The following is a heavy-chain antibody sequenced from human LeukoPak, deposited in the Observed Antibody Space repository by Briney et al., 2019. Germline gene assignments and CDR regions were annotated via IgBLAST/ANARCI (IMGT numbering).Heavy chain of an antibody. J-gene: IGHJ2*01. CDR3: ARVGDHFHWNLDL. D-gene: IGHD5-24*01. V-gene: IGHV3-53*01. CDR2: IYSGGTT. CDR1: GFTVGTKY. Sequence: GGSLRLSCAASGFTVGTKYMNWVRQAPGKGLEWVSIIYSGGTTYYADSVKGRFTISRDTSENTLSLQMNSLRAEDTAVYFCARVGDHFHWNLDLWGRGTLVTVSS.